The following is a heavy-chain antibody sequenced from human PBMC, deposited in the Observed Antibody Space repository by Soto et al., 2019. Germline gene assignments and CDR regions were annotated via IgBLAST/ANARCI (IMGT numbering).Heavy chain of an antibody. D-gene: IGHD6-13*01. J-gene: IGHJ4*02. Sequence: QITLKESGPTLVKPTQNLTLTCTFSGFSFTTDGMGVGWIRQPPGKALEWLALIYWDDDKRYSPSLKSRLTITKDASRNQVVLTLTNMDPADTATYYCAPLYWAASGTRYYFDYWGQGTLVTVSS. V-gene: IGHV2-5*02. CDR3: APLYWAASGTRYYFDY. CDR1: GFSFTTDGMG. CDR2: IYWDDDK.